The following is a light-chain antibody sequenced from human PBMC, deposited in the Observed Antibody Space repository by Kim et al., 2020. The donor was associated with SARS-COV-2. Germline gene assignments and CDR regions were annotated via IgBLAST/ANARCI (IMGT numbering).Light chain of an antibody. CDR1: QSIDSS. V-gene: IGKV3-11*01. J-gene: IGKJ4*01. CDR3: QQRNNWPPAVT. CDR2: DAA. Sequence: PGEGAIPTCRASQSIDSSLGLYQLKLGQAPRLLNYDAAVRAAGIPDRFRGVWSGTDFTLTISSLEPEDFAVYYCQQRNNWPPAVTFGGGTKVDIK.